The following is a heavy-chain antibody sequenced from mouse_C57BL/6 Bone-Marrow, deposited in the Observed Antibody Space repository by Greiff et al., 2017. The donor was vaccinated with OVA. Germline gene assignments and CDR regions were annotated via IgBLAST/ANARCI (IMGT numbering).Heavy chain of an antibody. J-gene: IGHJ3*01. D-gene: IGHD1-1*01. Sequence: EVKLVESGGGLVQPGGSLKLSCAASGFTFSDYGMAWVRQAPRKGPEWVAFISNLAYSIYYADTVTGRFTISRENAKNTLYLEMSSLRSEDTAMYYCARYDYGGCAYWGQGTLVTVSA. CDR2: ISNLAYSI. CDR1: GFTFSDYG. V-gene: IGHV5-15*01. CDR3: ARYDYGGCAY.